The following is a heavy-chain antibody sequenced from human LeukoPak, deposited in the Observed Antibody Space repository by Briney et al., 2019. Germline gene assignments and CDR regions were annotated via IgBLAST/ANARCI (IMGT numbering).Heavy chain of an antibody. V-gene: IGHV3-21*01. J-gene: IGHJ6*03. CDR1: GFTFSHYS. CDR2: ITSSSSHI. D-gene: IGHD4-11*01. CDR3: ARVMMGATVTTFHYYCMDV. Sequence: GGSLRLSCAASGFTFSHYSINWVRQAPGKGLERVASITSSSSHIYYADSVKGRFTISRDNAKNALYLQMNSLRAEDTAIYYCARVMMGATVTTFHYYCMDVWGVGTTVTVSS.